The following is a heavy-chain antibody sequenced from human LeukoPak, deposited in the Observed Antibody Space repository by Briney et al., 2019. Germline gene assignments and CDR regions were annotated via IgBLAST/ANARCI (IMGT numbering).Heavy chain of an antibody. CDR1: GYTFTSYG. J-gene: IGHJ4*02. CDR3: AHSSTY. CDR2: INPNSGGT. V-gene: IGHV1-2*02. Sequence: GASVKVSCKASGYTFTSYGISWVRQAPGQGLEWMGWINPNSGGTEYAQKFQGRVTMTRDTSISTAYMELTRLTSDDTAVYYCAHSSTYWGQGTLVTVSS.